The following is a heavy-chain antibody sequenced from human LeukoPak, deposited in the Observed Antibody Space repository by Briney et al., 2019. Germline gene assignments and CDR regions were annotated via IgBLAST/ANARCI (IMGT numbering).Heavy chain of an antibody. Sequence: GGSLRLSCAASGFTVSSNYMSWVRQAPGKGLEYVSVLYHDGGTYSADSVKGRFTISRSNSKNTLYLQMNSLRAEDTAVYYCARDESGPWAFDIWGQGTMVTVSS. CDR3: ARDESGPWAFDI. CDR1: GFTVSSNY. J-gene: IGHJ3*02. V-gene: IGHV3-53*01. D-gene: IGHD1-26*01. CDR2: LYHDGGT.